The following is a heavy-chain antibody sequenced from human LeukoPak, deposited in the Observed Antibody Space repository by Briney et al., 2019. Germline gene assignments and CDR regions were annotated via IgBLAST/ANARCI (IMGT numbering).Heavy chain of an antibody. CDR3: ARVRRYFDWLIDY. CDR2: IYYSGST. CDR1: GGSISSSSYY. D-gene: IGHD3-9*01. Sequence: PSETLSLTCTVSGGSISSSSYYWGWIRQPPGKGLEWIGSIYYSGSTNYNPSLKSRVTMSVDTSKNQFSLKLSSVTAADTAVYYCARVRRYFDWLIDYWGQGTLVTVSS. J-gene: IGHJ4*02. V-gene: IGHV4-39*07.